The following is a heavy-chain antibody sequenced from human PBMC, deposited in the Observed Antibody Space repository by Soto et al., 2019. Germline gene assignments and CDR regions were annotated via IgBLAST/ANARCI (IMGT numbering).Heavy chain of an antibody. Sequence: QVQLVQSGAEVKKPGASVKVSCKASGYTFTYYAIHWVRQAPGQRLEWMGWINAGNGNTKYSQNFQGRVTITRDTSASTAYMDLSSLRSEDTAVYYCARGDYYDIHDYWGQGTLVTVSS. D-gene: IGHD3-22*01. CDR3: ARGDYYDIHDY. CDR1: GYTFTYYA. J-gene: IGHJ4*02. CDR2: INAGNGNT. V-gene: IGHV1-3*01.